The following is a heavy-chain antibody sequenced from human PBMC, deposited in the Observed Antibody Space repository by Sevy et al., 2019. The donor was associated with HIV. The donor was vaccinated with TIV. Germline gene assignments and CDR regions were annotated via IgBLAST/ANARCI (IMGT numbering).Heavy chain of an antibody. J-gene: IGHJ4*02. V-gene: IGHV3-7*01. D-gene: IGHD5-12*01. CDR1: GFTFSSYW. CDR3: ARAAKSGYDQTYFDY. CDR2: IKQDGSEK. Sequence: GGSLRLSCAASGFTFSSYWMSWVRQAPGKGLEWVANIKQDGSEKYYVHSVKGRFTISRDNAKNSLYLQMNSLRAEDTAVYYCARAAKSGYDQTYFDYWGQGTLVTVSS.